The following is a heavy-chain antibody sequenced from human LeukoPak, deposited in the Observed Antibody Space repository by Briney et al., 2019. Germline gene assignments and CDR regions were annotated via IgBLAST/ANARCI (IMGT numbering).Heavy chain of an antibody. D-gene: IGHD5-24*01. Sequence: PSETLSLTCTVSGGSISSYYWSWIRQPPGKGLEWIGYIYYSGSTNYNPSPKSRVTISVDTSKNQFSLKLSSVTAADTAVYYCARVGQGRWLQYGYYFDYWGQGTLVTVSS. CDR2: IYYSGST. CDR3: ARVGQGRWLQYGYYFDY. CDR1: GGSISSYY. J-gene: IGHJ4*02. V-gene: IGHV4-59*01.